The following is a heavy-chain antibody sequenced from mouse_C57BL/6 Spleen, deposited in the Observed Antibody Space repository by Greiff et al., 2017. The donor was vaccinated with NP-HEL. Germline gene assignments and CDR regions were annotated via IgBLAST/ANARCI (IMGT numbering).Heavy chain of an antibody. V-gene: IGHV5-4*01. CDR2: ISDGGSYT. CDR1: GFTFSSYA. CDR3: ARVYYYGSSYPYFDY. D-gene: IGHD1-1*01. Sequence: EVQRVESGGGLVKPGGSLKLSCAASGFTFSSYAMSWVRQTPEKRLEWVATISDGGSYTYYPDNVKGRFTISRDNAKNNLYLQMSHLKSEDTAMYYCARVYYYGSSYPYFDYWGQGTTLTVSS. J-gene: IGHJ2*01.